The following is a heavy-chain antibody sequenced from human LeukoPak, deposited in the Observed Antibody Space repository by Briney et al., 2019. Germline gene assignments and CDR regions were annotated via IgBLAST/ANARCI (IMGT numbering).Heavy chain of an antibody. D-gene: IGHD2-15*01. CDR1: GGTFSSYA. CDR3: ARVGRQVVADTAEYFQH. CDR2: IIPIFGTA. J-gene: IGHJ1*01. V-gene: IGHV1-69*06. Sequence: ASVKVSCKASGGTFSSYAISWVRQAPGQGLEWMGGIIPIFGTANYAQKFQGRVTITADKSTSTAYMGLSSQRSEDTAVYYCARVGRQVVADTAEYFQHWGQGTLVTVSS.